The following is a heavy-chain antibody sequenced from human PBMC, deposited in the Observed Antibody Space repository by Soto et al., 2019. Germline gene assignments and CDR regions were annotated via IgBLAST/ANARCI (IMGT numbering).Heavy chain of an antibody. CDR1: GFTFSSVG. Sequence: GGSLRLSCAASGFTFSSVGMNWVRQAPGQGLEWVGRIKSNTDGGTTDYAAPVKGRFTISRDDSKDTLYLVMNSLKTEDTAVYYCTTNYYDTSGYDNWFDPWGQGTLVTVSS. D-gene: IGHD3-22*01. CDR3: TTNYYDTSGYDNWFDP. V-gene: IGHV3-15*07. CDR2: IKSNTDGGTT. J-gene: IGHJ5*02.